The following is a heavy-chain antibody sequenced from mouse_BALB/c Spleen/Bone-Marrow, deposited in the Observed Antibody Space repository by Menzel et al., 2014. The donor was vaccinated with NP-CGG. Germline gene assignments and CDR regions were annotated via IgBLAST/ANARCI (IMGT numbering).Heavy chain of an antibody. CDR3: SRLGYYGGFAY. Sequence: EVQLQQSGGGPVHPGGSLKLSCAASGFDFSRYWMGWVRQAPGKGLEWIGEINPDSSTINYTPSLKDKFIISRDNAKNTLHLQMSKVRSEDTALYYCSRLGYYGGFAYWGQGTLVTVSA. CDR2: INPDSSTI. J-gene: IGHJ3*01. CDR1: GFDFSRYW. D-gene: IGHD2-3*01. V-gene: IGHV4-1*02.